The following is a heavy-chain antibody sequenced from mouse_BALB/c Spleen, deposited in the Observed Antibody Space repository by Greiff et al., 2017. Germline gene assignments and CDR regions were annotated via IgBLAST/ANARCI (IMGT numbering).Heavy chain of an antibody. D-gene: IGHD2-4*01. Sequence: QVQLQQSGPGLVQPSQSLSITCTVSGFSLTSYGVHWVRQSPGKGLEWLGVIWSGGSTDNNAAFISRLSISKDNSKSQVFFKMNSLQADDTTIYYCDELPREDYEGGRWYFDVWGAGTTVTVSA. CDR2: IWSGGST. V-gene: IGHV2-4-1*01. CDR3: DELPREDYEGGRWYFDV. CDR1: GFSLTSYG. J-gene: IGHJ1*01.